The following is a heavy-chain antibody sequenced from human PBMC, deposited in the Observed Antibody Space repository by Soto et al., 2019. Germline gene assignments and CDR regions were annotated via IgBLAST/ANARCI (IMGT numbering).Heavy chain of an antibody. CDR1: GGTFSSYA. J-gene: IGHJ5*02. D-gene: IGHD6-19*01. V-gene: IGHV1-69*13. Sequence: ASVKVSCKASGGTFSSYAISWVRQAPGQGLEWMGGIIPIFGTANYAQKFQGRVTITADESTSTAYMELSSLRSEDTAVYYCARGARIAVAGPYNWFDPWGQGTLVTVSS. CDR3: ARGARIAVAGPYNWFDP. CDR2: IIPIFGTA.